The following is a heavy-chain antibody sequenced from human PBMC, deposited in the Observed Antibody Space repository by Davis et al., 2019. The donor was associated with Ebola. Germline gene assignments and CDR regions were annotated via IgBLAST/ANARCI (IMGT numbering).Heavy chain of an antibody. V-gene: IGHV3-NL1*01. J-gene: IGHJ4*02. CDR1: GFTFSSYG. CDR2: ISGSGGST. Sequence: GGSLRLSCAASGFTFSSYGMHWVRQAPGKGLEWVSAISGSGGSTYYADSVKGRFTISRDNSKNTLYLQMNSLRAEDTAVYYCAKDRRIVVVPAAIALDYWGQGTLVTVSS. D-gene: IGHD2-2*02. CDR3: AKDRRIVVVPAAIALDY.